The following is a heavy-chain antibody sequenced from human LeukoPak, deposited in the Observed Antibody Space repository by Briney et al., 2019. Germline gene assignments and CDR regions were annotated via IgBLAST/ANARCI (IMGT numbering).Heavy chain of an antibody. CDR2: IWYYGSNK. Sequence: GGSLRLSCAASGFTFSSYGMHWVRQAPGTGLEWVGVIWYYGSNKDYADSVQGRFTISRDNSKNTLYLQMNSLRAEDPAVYYCAREGGDCGGDCYSSRDLDYWGQGTLVTVSS. J-gene: IGHJ4*02. CDR1: GFTFSSYG. V-gene: IGHV3-33*01. CDR3: AREGGDCGGDCYSSRDLDY. D-gene: IGHD2-21*02.